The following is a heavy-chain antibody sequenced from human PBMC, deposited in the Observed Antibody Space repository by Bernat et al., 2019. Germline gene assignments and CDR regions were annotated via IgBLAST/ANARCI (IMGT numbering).Heavy chain of an antibody. V-gene: IGHV4-34*01. CDR1: GGSFSGYY. D-gene: IGHD2-21*02. J-gene: IGHJ4*02. CDR3: AGGKGVVTAI. CDR2: INHSGST. Sequence: QVQLQQWGAGLLKPSETLSLTCAVYGGSFSGYYWTWIRQPPGKGLEWIGEINHSGSTNYNPSLKSWITISVDTSKNQFSLKLSSVTAADTAVYYCAGGKGVVTAIWGQGTLVTVSS.